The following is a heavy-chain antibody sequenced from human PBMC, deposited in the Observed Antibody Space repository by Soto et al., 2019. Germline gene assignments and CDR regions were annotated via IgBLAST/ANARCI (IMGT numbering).Heavy chain of an antibody. CDR3: ARDTGGNSAPGGAAFDY. V-gene: IGHV4-31*03. J-gene: IGHJ4*02. D-gene: IGHD2-21*01. Sequence: SETLSLTCTVSGGSISSGGYYWSWIRQHPGKGLEWIGYIYYSGSTYYNPSLKSRVTISVDTSKNQFSLKLSSVTAADTAVYYCARDTGGNSAPGGAAFDYWGQGTLVTVSS. CDR1: GGSISSGGYY. CDR2: IYYSGST.